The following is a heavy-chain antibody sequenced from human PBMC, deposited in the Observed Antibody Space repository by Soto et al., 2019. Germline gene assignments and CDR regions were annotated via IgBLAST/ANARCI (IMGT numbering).Heavy chain of an antibody. CDR2: ISYDGSNK. CDR3: AVAERDFDY. D-gene: IGHD2-15*01. J-gene: IGHJ4*02. Sequence: QVQLVESWGGVVQPGRSLRLSCAASGFTFSSYAMHWVRQAPGKGLECVAVISYDGSNKYYADSVKGRFTISRDNSKNTLYLQMNSLRAEDTAVYYSAVAERDFDYWGQGTLVTVSS. CDR1: GFTFSSYA. V-gene: IGHV3-30-3*01.